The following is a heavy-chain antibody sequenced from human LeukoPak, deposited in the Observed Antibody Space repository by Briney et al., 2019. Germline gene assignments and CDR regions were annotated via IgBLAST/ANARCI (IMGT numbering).Heavy chain of an antibody. CDR1: GDSVSSNSAA. Sequence: SQTLSLTCAISGDSVSSNSAAWNWITQSPSRGLEWLGRTYYRSKWYNDYAVSVKSRITINPDTSKNQFSLQLNSVTPEDTAVYYCARARTVVGYWYFDLWGRGTLVTVSS. V-gene: IGHV6-1*01. D-gene: IGHD4-23*01. CDR2: TYYRSKWYN. CDR3: ARARTVVGYWYFDL. J-gene: IGHJ2*01.